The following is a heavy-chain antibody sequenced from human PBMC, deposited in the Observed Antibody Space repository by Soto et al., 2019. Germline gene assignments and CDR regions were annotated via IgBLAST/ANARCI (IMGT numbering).Heavy chain of an antibody. CDR1: GGTFSSYT. Sequence: SVKVSCKASGGTFSSYTISWVRQAPGQGLEWMGRIIPILGIANYAQKFQGRVTITADKSTSTAYMELSSLRSEDTAVYYCAIFFYCCGDHRDLLSFPTRRTSDL. CDR2: IIPILGIA. D-gene: IGHD6-25*01. CDR3: AIFFYCCGDHRDLLSFPTRRTSDL. J-gene: IGHJ2*01. V-gene: IGHV1-69*02.